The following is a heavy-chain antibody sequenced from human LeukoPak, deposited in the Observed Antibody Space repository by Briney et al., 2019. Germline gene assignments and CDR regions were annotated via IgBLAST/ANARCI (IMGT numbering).Heavy chain of an antibody. CDR2: VSGSGDRM. Sequence: GGSLRLSCAASGFTSSSYALNWVRQAPGKGLEWVATVSGSGDRMYHADSVKGRFTISRDNSKNTIYLQMNSLRAEDTAVYYCARRRYNWNAIDYWGQGTLVTVSS. CDR3: ARRRYNWNAIDY. V-gene: IGHV3-23*01. CDR1: GFTSSSYA. J-gene: IGHJ4*02. D-gene: IGHD1-20*01.